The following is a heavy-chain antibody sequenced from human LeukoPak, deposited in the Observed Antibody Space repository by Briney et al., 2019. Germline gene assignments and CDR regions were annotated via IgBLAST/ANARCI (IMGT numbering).Heavy chain of an antibody. CDR3: ARVESSSWYNYYYMDV. Sequence: SETMSLTCAVYGGSSSGYYWSWIRQPPGKGLEWIGAINHSGSTNYNTSLKSRVTISVDTSKNQFSLKLSSVTAADTAVYYCARVESSSWYNYYYMDVWGKGTTVTVSS. CDR2: INHSGST. D-gene: IGHD6-13*01. J-gene: IGHJ6*03. V-gene: IGHV4-34*01. CDR1: GGSSSGYY.